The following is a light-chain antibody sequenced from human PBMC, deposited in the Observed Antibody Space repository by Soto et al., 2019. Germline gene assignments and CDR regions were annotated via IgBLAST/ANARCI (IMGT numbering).Light chain of an antibody. CDR3: CSYAGSSTLV. J-gene: IGLJ2*01. V-gene: IGLV2-23*02. Sequence: QSALTQPASVSGSPGQSITISCTGASSDVGSFDLVSWYQHHPGKTPKLMIYEVSERPSGVSNRFSGSKSGNTASLTISGLQAEDEADYYCCSYAGSSTLVFGGGTKVTVL. CDR2: EVS. CDR1: SSDVGSFDL.